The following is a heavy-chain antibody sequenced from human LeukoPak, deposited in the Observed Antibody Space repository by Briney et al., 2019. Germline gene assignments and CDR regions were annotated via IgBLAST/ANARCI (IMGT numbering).Heavy chain of an antibody. J-gene: IGHJ5*02. CDR3: ARDYLFDP. CDR1: GGSISSSSYY. CDR2: IYYSGST. V-gene: IGHV4-39*07. Sequence: SETLSLTCTVSGGSISSSSYYWGWIRQPPGKGLEWIVSIYYSGSTNYNPSLKSRVTISVDTSKNQFSLKLSSVTAADTAVYYCARDYLFDPWGQGALVTVSS.